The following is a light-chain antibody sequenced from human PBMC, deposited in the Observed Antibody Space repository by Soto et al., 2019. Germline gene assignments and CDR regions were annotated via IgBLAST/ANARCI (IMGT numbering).Light chain of an antibody. CDR2: GNS. CDR1: SSNIGAGYD. J-gene: IGLJ2*01. V-gene: IGLV1-40*01. Sequence: QSVLTQSPSVSGAPGQSVTISCTGSSSNIGAGYDVHWYQQLPGTAPKLLIYGNSNRPSGVPDRFSGSKSGTSASLAITGLQAEDEADYYCQSYDSSVSKVVFGGGTKLTVL. CDR3: QSYDSSVSKVV.